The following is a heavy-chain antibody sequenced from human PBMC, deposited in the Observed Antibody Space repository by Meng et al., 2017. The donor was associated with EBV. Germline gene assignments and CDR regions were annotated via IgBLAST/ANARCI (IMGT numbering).Heavy chain of an antibody. CDR1: GYTFTSYG. CDR3: ARDGRLYDTPSPFDY. CDR2: ISAYNGNT. J-gene: IGHJ4*02. D-gene: IGHD3-22*01. V-gene: IGHV1-18*01. Sequence: QVQRVQSGAEGKKPGASVKVSCKASGYTFTSYGISWVRQAPGQGLEWMGWISAYNGNTNYAQKLQGRVTMTTDTSTSTAYMELRSLRSDDTAVYYCARDGRLYDTPSPFDYWRQGTLVTVSS.